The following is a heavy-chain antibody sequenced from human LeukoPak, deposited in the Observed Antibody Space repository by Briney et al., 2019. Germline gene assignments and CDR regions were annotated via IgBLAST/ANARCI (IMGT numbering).Heavy chain of an antibody. CDR2: ISSSSSYI. CDR1: GFTFSSYS. V-gene: IGHV3-21*01. D-gene: IGHD3-22*01. J-gene: IGHJ4*02. Sequence: PGGSLRLSCAASGFTFSSYSMNWVRQAPGKGLEWVSSISSSSSYIYYADSVKGRFTISRDNAKNSLYLQMNSLRAEDAAVYYCASNFNHYDSSGYYSPFDYWGQGTLVTVSS. CDR3: ASNFNHYDSSGYYSPFDY.